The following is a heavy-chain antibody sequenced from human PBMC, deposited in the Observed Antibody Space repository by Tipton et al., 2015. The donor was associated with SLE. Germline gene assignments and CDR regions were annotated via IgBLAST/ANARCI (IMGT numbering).Heavy chain of an antibody. CDR3: ASSYDFWSGYFDY. J-gene: IGHJ4*02. Sequence: TLSLTCTVSGGSISSYYWSWIRQPPGKGLEWIGYIYYSGSTNYNPSLKSRVTISVDTSKNQFSLKPSSVTAADTAVYYCASSYDFWSGYFDYWGQGTLVTVSS. CDR1: GGSISSYY. V-gene: IGHV4-59*01. CDR2: IYYSGST. D-gene: IGHD3-3*01.